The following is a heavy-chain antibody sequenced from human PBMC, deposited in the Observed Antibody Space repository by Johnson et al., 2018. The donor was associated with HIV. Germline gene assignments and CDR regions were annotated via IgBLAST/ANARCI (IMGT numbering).Heavy chain of an antibody. CDR2: ISWNSGSI. CDR1: GFTFDDYA. D-gene: IGHD6-6*01. Sequence: VQLVESGGGLVQPGRSLRLSCAASGFTFDDYAMHWVRQAPGKGLEWVSGISWNSGSIGYVDSVKGRFTISRDNSKNTLYLQMNSLRAEDTAVYYCAKVLGYSSSSRDAFDIWGQGTMVTVSS. V-gene: IGHV3-9*01. J-gene: IGHJ3*02. CDR3: AKVLGYSSSSRDAFDI.